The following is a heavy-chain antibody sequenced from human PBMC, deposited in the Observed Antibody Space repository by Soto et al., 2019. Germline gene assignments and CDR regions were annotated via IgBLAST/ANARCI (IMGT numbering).Heavy chain of an antibody. CDR2: IYWNDDK. CDR1: GFSLSTGGLG. V-gene: IGHV2-5*01. D-gene: IGHD4-17*01. Sequence: QITLKESGPTLVKPTQTLTLTCTFSGFSLSTGGLGVGWLRQPPGRALEWLALIYWNDDKRYNPSLNSRLTITKDTSKNQVVLTMTNMDPVDTATYYCAHRGYGDYPRDNWFDPWGQGTLVTVSS. J-gene: IGHJ5*02. CDR3: AHRGYGDYPRDNWFDP.